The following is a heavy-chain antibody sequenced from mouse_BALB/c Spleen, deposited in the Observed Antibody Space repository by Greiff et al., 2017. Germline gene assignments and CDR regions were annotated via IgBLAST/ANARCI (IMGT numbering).Heavy chain of an antibody. CDR1: GFNIKDTY. CDR3: ARPIYYGNYGWYFDV. D-gene: IGHD2-1*01. V-gene: IGHV14-3*02. J-gene: IGHJ1*01. CDR2: IDPANGNT. Sequence: VQLKESGAELVKPGASVKLSCTASGFNIKDTYMHWVKQRPEQGLEWIGRIDPANGNTKYDPKFQGKATITADTSSNTAYLQLSSLTSEDTAVYYCARPIYYGNYGWYFDVWGAGTTVTVSS.